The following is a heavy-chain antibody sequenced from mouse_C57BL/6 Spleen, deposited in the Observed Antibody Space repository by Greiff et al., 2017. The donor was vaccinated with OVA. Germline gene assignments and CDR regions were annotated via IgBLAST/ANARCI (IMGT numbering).Heavy chain of an antibody. CDR2: ISSGSSTI. J-gene: IGHJ3*01. CDR3: ARALTVVANGRGFAY. D-gene: IGHD1-1*01. Sequence: EVKLMESGGGLVKPGGSLKLSCAASGFTFSDYGMHWVRQAPEKGLEWVAYISSGSSTIYYADTVKGRFTISRDNAKNTLFLQMTSLRSEDTAMYYCARALTVVANGRGFAYWGQGTLVTVSA. V-gene: IGHV5-17*01. CDR1: GFTFSDYG.